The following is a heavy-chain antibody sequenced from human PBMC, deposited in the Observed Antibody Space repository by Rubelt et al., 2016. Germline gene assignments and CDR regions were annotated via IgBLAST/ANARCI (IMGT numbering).Heavy chain of an antibody. Sequence: VRQAPGKGLEWVAVISYDGSNKYYADSVKGRFTIFRDNSKNTLYLQMNSLRAEDTAVYYCARDRAGKQQLVYDYWGQGTLVTVSS. J-gene: IGHJ4*02. D-gene: IGHD6-13*01. CDR2: ISYDGSNK. CDR3: ARDRAGKQQLVYDY. V-gene: IGHV3-30*04.